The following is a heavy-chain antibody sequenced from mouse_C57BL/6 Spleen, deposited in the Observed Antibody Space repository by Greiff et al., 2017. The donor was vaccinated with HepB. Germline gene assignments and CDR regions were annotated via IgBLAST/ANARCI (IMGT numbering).Heavy chain of an antibody. D-gene: IGHD1-1*01. CDR1: GYTFTEYT. Sequence: QVQLQQSGAELVKPGASVKLSCKASGYTFTEYTIHWVKQRSGQGLEWIGWFYPGSGSIKYNEKFKDKATLTADKSSSTVYMELSRLTSEDSAVYFCARQDGRYYGSPYYFDYWGQGTTLTVSS. V-gene: IGHV1-62-2*01. CDR2: FYPGSGSI. CDR3: ARQDGRYYGSPYYFDY. J-gene: IGHJ2*01.